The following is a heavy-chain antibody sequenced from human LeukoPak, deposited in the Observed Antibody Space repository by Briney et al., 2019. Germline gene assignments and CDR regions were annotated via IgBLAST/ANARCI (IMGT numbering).Heavy chain of an antibody. J-gene: IGHJ3*02. Sequence: GGSLRLSCAASGFTFITYAMSWVRQAPGKGLQWVSVIRDSGGSTYYAGSVKGRFTISRDNSKNTLYLQMNSLRAEDTAVYYCAKAGRSGWYPGWPFDIWGQGTMVTVSS. D-gene: IGHD6-19*01. CDR3: AKAGRSGWYPGWPFDI. V-gene: IGHV3-23*01. CDR2: IRDSGGST. CDR1: GFTFITYA.